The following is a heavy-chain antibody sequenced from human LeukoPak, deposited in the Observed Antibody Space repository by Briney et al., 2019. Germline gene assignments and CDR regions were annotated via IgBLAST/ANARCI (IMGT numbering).Heavy chain of an antibody. J-gene: IGHJ4*02. Sequence: GGSLRLSCTPSGLSFGDYGMSWGRQAPGKGLEWVSYISSSGSTIYYADSVKGRFTISRDNAKNSLYLQMNSLRAEDTAVYYCARTGRTYYYGSGEGGYWGQGTLVTVSS. CDR3: ARTGRTYYYGSGEGGY. CDR2: ISSSGSTI. CDR1: GLSFGDYG. D-gene: IGHD3-10*01. V-gene: IGHV3-11*01.